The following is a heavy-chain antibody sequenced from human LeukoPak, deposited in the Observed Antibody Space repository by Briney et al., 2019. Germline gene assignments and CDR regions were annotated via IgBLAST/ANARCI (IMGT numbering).Heavy chain of an antibody. D-gene: IGHD1-26*01. CDR3: ARDKGWELLRVYNWFDP. CDR1: GYTFTGYY. CDR2: INPNSGGT. J-gene: IGHJ5*02. V-gene: IGHV1-2*02. Sequence: GASVKVSCKASGYTFTGYYMHWVRQAPGQGLEWMGWINPNSGGTNYAQKFQGRVTMTRDTSISTAYMELSRLRSDDTAVYYCARDKGWELLRVYNWFDPWGQGTLVTVSS.